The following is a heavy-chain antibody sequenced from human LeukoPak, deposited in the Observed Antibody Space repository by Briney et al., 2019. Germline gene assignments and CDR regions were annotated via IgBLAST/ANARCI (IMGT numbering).Heavy chain of an antibody. V-gene: IGHV4-30-2*01. D-gene: IGHD5-24*01. CDR1: GGSISSGGYS. Sequence: PSETLSLTCAVSGGSISSGGYSWSWIRQPPGKGQEWIGYIYHSGSTYYNPSLKSRVTISVNRSKNQFSLKLSSVTAADTAVYYCARSPITPASFDYWGQGTLVTVSS. J-gene: IGHJ4*02. CDR2: IYHSGST. CDR3: ARSPITPASFDY.